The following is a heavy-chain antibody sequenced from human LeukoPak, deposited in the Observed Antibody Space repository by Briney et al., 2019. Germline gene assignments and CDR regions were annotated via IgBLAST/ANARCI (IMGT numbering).Heavy chain of an antibody. CDR2: IRYDGSNK. Sequence: PGGSLRLSCAASGFTFSSYGMHWVRQAPGKGLEWVAFIRYDGSNKYYADSVKGRFTISRDNSKNTLYLQMGSLRAEDMAVYYCARGEIIDGSLRQQWLVHAFDIWGQGTMVTVSS. J-gene: IGHJ3*02. D-gene: IGHD6-19*01. CDR1: GFTFSSYG. CDR3: ARGEIIDGSLRQQWLVHAFDI. V-gene: IGHV3-30*02.